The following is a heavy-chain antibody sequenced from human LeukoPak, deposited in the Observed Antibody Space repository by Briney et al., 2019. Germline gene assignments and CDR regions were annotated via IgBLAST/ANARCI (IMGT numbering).Heavy chain of an antibody. CDR2: MGRNGDYT. D-gene: IGHD6-13*01. Sequence: GGSLRLSCTASGFTFSAYTLHWVRQAPGKGLEYVSGMGRNGDYTYYANSVKGRFTISRDNSKNTLYLQMGSLRVEDMAVYYCARGNMQDLVRTAFDIWGQGTMVTVSS. CDR3: ARGNMQDLVRTAFDI. V-gene: IGHV3-64*01. J-gene: IGHJ3*02. CDR1: GFTFSAYT.